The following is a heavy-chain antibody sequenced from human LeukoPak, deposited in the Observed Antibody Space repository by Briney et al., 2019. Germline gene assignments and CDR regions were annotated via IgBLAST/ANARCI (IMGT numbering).Heavy chain of an antibody. CDR2: IKSKTDGGTT. Sequence: GGSLRLSCAASGFTFSNAWMSWVRQAPGKGLEWVGRIKSKTDGGTTDYAAPVKGRFTISRDDSKNTLYLQMNSLKTEDTAVYYCTTDINGGNSNYYYYMDVWGKGTTVTISS. CDR3: TTDINGGNSNYYYYMDV. J-gene: IGHJ6*03. D-gene: IGHD4-23*01. CDR1: GFTFSNAW. V-gene: IGHV3-15*01.